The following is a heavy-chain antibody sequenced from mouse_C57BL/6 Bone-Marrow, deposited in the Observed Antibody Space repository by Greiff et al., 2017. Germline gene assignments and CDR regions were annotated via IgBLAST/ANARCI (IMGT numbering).Heavy chain of an antibody. Sequence: VHLVESGAELARPGASVKMSCKASGYTFTSYTMHWVKQRPGQGLEWIGYINPSSGYTKYNQKFKDKATLTADKSSSTAYMQLSSLTSEDSAVNYCARSFAYWGQGTLVTVSA. CDR3: ARSFAY. CDR2: INPSSGYT. V-gene: IGHV1-4*01. J-gene: IGHJ3*01. CDR1: GYTFTSYT.